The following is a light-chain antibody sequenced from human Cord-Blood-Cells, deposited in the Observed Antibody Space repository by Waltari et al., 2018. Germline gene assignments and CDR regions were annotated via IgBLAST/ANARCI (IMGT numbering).Light chain of an antibody. CDR2: DVS. Sequence: HSALTQLAPVSGSPGRPITISCPGTSSDVGGYNYVSWYQQHPGKAPKLMIYDVSNRPSGVSNRFSGSKSGNTASLTISGLQAEDEADYYCSSYTSSSTVVFGGGTKLTVL. V-gene: IGLV2-14*01. J-gene: IGLJ2*01. CDR3: SSYTSSSTVV. CDR1: SSDVGGYNY.